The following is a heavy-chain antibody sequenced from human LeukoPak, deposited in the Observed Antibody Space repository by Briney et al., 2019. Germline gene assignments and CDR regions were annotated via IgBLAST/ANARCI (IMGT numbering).Heavy chain of an antibody. CDR1: GFTFSSYA. D-gene: IGHD2-15*01. CDR3: AKDKCSGGSCYYYYYYGMDV. CDR2: ISGSGGST. V-gene: IGHV3-23*01. J-gene: IGHJ6*02. Sequence: GRSLRLSCAASGFTFSSYAMSWVRQAPGKGLEWVSAISGSGGSTYYADSVKGRFTISRDNSKNTLYLQMNSLRAEDTAVYYCAKDKCSGGSCYYYYYYGMDVWGQGTTVTVSS.